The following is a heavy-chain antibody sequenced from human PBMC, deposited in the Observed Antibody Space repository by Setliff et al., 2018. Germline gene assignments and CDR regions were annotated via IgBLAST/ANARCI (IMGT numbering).Heavy chain of an antibody. CDR3: ARDPGWKQFDY. Sequence: PGGSLRLSCAASGFTFSTYWMSWVRQVPGKGLEWVANLKEDGSVKYYVDSVKGRFTISRDNAKKALYLQMNSLRAEDTAVYYCARDPGWKQFDYWGQGTLVTVPQ. V-gene: IGHV3-7*03. CDR2: LKEDGSVK. D-gene: IGHD6-19*01. CDR1: GFTFSTYW. J-gene: IGHJ4*02.